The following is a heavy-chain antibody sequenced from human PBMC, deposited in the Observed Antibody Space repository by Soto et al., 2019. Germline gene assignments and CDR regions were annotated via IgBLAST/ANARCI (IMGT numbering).Heavy chain of an antibody. CDR2: IYYSGST. D-gene: IGHD3-3*01. CDR3: ARPYYDFWSGYFRWFDP. Sequence: QLQESGPGLVKPSETLSLTCTVSGGSISSSSYYWGWIRQPPGKGLEWIGSIYYSGSTYYNPSLKSRVTISVDTSKNQFSLKLSSVTAADTAVYYCARPYYDFWSGYFRWFDPWGQGTLVTVSS. J-gene: IGHJ5*02. V-gene: IGHV4-39*01. CDR1: GGSISSSSYY.